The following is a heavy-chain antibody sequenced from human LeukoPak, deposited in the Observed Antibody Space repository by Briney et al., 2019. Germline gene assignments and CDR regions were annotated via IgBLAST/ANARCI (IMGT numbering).Heavy chain of an antibody. CDR3: ARVGLAGYGDYLDY. D-gene: IGHD4-17*01. Sequence: GGSLRLSCAASGFTFSSYSMNWVRQAPGKGLEWVSSISSSSSYIYYADSVKGRFTISRDNAKNSLYLQMNGLGAEDTAVYYCARVGLAGYGDYLDYWGQGTLVTVSS. CDR2: ISSSSSYI. J-gene: IGHJ4*02. V-gene: IGHV3-21*01. CDR1: GFTFSSYS.